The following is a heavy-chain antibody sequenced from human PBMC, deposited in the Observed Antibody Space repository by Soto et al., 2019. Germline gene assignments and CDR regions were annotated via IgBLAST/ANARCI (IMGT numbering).Heavy chain of an antibody. V-gene: IGHV1-18*01. D-gene: IGHD2-15*01. CDR2: ISAYNGNT. CDR3: ARDRAAYRMDV. J-gene: IGHJ6*02. CDR1: GYTFTSYG. Sequence: QVQLVQSGAEVKKPGASVKVSCKASGYTFTSYGIRWVRQAPGQGLEWMGWISAYNGNTNYAQKLQGRVTMTTDTSTGTAYMEQRRLRSDATAVYSRARDRAAYRMDVWGQGTTVTVSS.